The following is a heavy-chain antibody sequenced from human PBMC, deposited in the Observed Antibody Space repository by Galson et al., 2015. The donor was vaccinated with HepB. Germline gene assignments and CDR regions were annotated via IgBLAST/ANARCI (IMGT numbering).Heavy chain of an antibody. V-gene: IGHV4-39*01. CDR2: IYYSGST. CDR1: GGSISSSSYY. Sequence: LSLTCTVSGGSISSSSYYWGWIRQPPGKGLEWIGSIYYSGSTYYNPSLKSRVTISVDTSKNQFSLKLSSVTAADTAVYYCASQPRITIFGVLHPRDYWGQGTLVTVSS. J-gene: IGHJ4*02. CDR3: ASQPRITIFGVLHPRDY. D-gene: IGHD3-3*01.